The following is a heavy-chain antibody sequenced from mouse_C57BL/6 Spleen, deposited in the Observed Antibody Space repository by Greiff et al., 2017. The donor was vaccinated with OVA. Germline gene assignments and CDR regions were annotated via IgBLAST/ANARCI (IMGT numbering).Heavy chain of an antibody. Sequence: QVQLQQPGAELVKPGASVKLSCKASGYTFTSYWMQWVKQRPGQGLEWIGEIDPSDSYTNYNQKFKGKATLTVDTSSSTAYMQLSSLTSDDSAVYYCARIYYGYDGFAYWGQGTLVTVSA. V-gene: IGHV1-50*01. CDR3: ARIYYGYDGFAY. CDR2: IDPSDSYT. CDR1: GYTFTSYW. J-gene: IGHJ3*01. D-gene: IGHD2-2*01.